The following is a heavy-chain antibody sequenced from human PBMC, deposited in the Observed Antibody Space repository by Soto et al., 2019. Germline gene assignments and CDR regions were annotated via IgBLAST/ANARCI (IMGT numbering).Heavy chain of an antibody. D-gene: IGHD6-6*01. V-gene: IGHV3-30-3*01. J-gene: IGHJ4*02. Sequence: PGGSLRLSCAASGFTFSSYAMHWVRQAPGKGLEWVAVISYDGSNKYYADSVKGRFTISRDNSKNTLYLQMNSLRAEDTAVYYCARDPYYSSSSRGSIFDYWGQGTLVTVSS. CDR1: GFTFSSYA. CDR3: ARDPYYSSSSRGSIFDY. CDR2: ISYDGSNK.